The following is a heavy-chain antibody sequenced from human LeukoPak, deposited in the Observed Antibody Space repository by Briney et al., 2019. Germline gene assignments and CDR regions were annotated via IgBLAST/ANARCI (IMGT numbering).Heavy chain of an antibody. CDR2: ISYDGSNK. Sequence: GGSLRLSCAASGFTFSTYAMHWVRQAPGKGLEWVAVISYDGSNKYYADSVKGRFTISRDNSKNTLYLQMNSLRAEDTAVYYCARDPVGYCSSTSCYAADYWGQGTLVTVSS. J-gene: IGHJ4*02. CDR1: GFTFSTYA. CDR3: ARDPVGYCSSTSCYAADY. V-gene: IGHV3-30-3*01. D-gene: IGHD2-2*01.